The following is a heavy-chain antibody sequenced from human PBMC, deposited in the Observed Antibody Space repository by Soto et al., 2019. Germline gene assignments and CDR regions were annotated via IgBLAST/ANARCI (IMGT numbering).Heavy chain of an antibody. V-gene: IGHV3-23*01. CDR3: AKGGVYYYYYMDV. D-gene: IGHD3-10*01. Sequence: EVQLLESGGGLVQPGGSLRLSCAASGFTFSSYAMSWVRQAPGKGLEWVSAISGSGGSTYYADSVKGRFTISRDNSKNALYLQMNSLRAEDTAVYYCAKGGVYYYYYMDVWGKGTTVTVSS. CDR1: GFTFSSYA. J-gene: IGHJ6*03. CDR2: ISGSGGST.